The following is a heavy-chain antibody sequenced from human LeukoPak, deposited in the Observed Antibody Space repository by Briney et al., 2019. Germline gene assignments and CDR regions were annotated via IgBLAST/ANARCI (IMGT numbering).Heavy chain of an antibody. CDR1: GFTFSSYA. Sequence: HPGGSLRLSCAASGFTFSSYAMSWVRPAPGKGLEWVSAISGSGGSTYYADSVKGRFTISRDNSKNTLYLQMNSLRAEDTAVYYCAKDPYYDSSGYLFDYWGQGTLVTVSS. CDR2: ISGSGGST. J-gene: IGHJ4*02. D-gene: IGHD3-22*01. CDR3: AKDPYYDSSGYLFDY. V-gene: IGHV3-23*01.